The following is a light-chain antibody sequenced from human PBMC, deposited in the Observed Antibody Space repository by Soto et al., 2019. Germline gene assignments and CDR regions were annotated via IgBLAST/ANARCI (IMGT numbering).Light chain of an antibody. CDR2: GAS. J-gene: IGKJ5*01. CDR3: QQYKSWPPIT. Sequence: IQLTQSPSSLSASVGDRVTITCRASQGISSYLAWYQQKPGKAPQLLIYGASTLQSGVPSRFSGSEYGTDFTLTISSLQPEDYAVYYCQQYKSWPPITFGQGTRLEIK. V-gene: IGKV1-9*01. CDR1: QGISSY.